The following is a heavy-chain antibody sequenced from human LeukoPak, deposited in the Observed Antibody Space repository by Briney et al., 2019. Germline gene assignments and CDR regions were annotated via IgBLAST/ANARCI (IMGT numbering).Heavy chain of an antibody. CDR1: GGPISNYQ. J-gene: IGHJ4*02. V-gene: IGHV4-59*01. D-gene: IGHD4-23*01. CDR2: IYYSGTA. Sequence: SETLSLTCTLSGGPISNYQWSWIRQLPGKGLEWIGNIYYSGTANYNPSLKSRVIISVDTSKNQFSLKLSPVTAADTAVYYCARVGVDDSGNIIKYFFDYWGQGTLVTVSS. CDR3: ARVGVDDSGNIIKYFFDY.